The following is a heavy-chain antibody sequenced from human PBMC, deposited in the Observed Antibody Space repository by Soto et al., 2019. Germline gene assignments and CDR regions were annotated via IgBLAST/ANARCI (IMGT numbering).Heavy chain of an antibody. J-gene: IGHJ6*02. CDR1: GFTFSSYA. D-gene: IGHD3-10*01. CDR2: ISGSGGST. V-gene: IGHV3-23*01. CDR3: ARGLWIYYYYGMDV. Sequence: EVQLLESGGGLVQPGGSLRLSCAASGFTFSSYAMSWVRQAPGKGLEWVSAISGSGGSTYYADSVKGRFTISRDNSKNTLYLQMNSLRAEDTAVYYCARGLWIYYYYGMDVWGQGTTVTVSS.